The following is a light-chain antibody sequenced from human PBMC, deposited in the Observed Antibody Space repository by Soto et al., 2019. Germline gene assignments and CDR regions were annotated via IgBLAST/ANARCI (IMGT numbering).Light chain of an antibody. CDR1: QSVSNNY. CDR2: GAY. J-gene: IGKJ5*01. V-gene: IGKV3-20*01. Sequence: EILLTHSPGTLSLSPGEIANLSRSASQSVSNNYLAWYQQKPGQAPRLLIYGAYSGATGITDRFSGSGSGKDFTLTISRLETEDFEVYYCKKYVSPQINFGKGPRRELK. CDR3: KKYVSPQIN.